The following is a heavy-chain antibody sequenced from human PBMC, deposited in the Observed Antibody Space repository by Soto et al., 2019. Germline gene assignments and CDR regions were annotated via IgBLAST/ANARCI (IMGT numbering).Heavy chain of an antibody. CDR2: INPNSGGT. CDR3: ARYPIWSGYGYGMDV. V-gene: IGHV1-2*02. J-gene: IGHJ6*02. CDR1: GYTFTGYY. D-gene: IGHD3-3*01. Sequence: GASVKVSCKASGYTFTGYYMHWVRQAPGQGLEWMGWINPNSGGTNYAQKFQGRVTMTRDTSISTAYMELSRLRSDDTAVYYCARYPIWSGYGYGMDVWGQGTTVTVSS.